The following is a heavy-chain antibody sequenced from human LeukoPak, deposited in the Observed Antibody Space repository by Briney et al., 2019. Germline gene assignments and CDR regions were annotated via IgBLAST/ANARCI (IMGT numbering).Heavy chain of an antibody. CDR1: GFTFSSYG. V-gene: IGHV3-33*01. CDR2: IWYDGSNK. D-gene: IGHD3-10*01. J-gene: IGHJ6*02. CDR3: ARAYEVRGVPYYGMDV. Sequence: GGSLRLSCAASGFTFSSYGMHWVRQAPGKGLEWVAVIWYDGSNKYYADSVKGRFTISRDNSKNTLYLEMNSLRVEDTAVYYCARAYEVRGVPYYGMDVWGQGTTVTVSS.